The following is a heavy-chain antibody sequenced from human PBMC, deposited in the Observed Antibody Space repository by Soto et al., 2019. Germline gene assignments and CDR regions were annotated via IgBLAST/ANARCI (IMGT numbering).Heavy chain of an antibody. Sequence: QVKLQQWGAGLVKPSGTLSLTCGVSGGSFSAYYWSWLRQSPGKGLEWIAEINHSGSATYNPTLKSRVTISVEASQHQFFLQVTSVTAADTSVYYCASRQASGMHRLHWGQGTLVTVSS. CDR1: GGSFSAYY. D-gene: IGHD4-17*01. V-gene: IGHV4-34*01. J-gene: IGHJ4*02. CDR3: ASRQASGMHRLH. CDR2: INHSGSA.